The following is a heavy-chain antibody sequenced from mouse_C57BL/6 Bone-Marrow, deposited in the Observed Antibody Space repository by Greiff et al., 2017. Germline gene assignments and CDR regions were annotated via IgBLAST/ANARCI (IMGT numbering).Heavy chain of an antibody. D-gene: IGHD2-4*01. CDR3: ARNDYVYFDY. Sequence: QVQLQQPGAELVMPGASVKLSCKASGYTFTSYWMHWVKQRPGHGLEWIGEIDPSDSYTNYNQKFKGKSTLTVDKSSSTAYMQLSSLTSEDSAVYYCARNDYVYFDYWGQCTTLTVSS. V-gene: IGHV1-69*01. CDR1: GYTFTSYW. CDR2: IDPSDSYT. J-gene: IGHJ2*01.